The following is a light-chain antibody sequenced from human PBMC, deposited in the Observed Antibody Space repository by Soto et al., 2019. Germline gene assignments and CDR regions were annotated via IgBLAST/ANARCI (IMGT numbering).Light chain of an antibody. CDR3: QQYGSSPPYT. Sequence: DMVLTQSPGTLSLSPGERATLSCRASRGLASSYLGWYQQKPGQPPRLLLYAASKRATGLPDRFSGSGSGTDFNLPINRLEPKDSAVYYCQQYGSSPPYTFGQGTKVEI. CDR1: RGLASSY. J-gene: IGKJ2*01. CDR2: AAS. V-gene: IGKV3-20*01.